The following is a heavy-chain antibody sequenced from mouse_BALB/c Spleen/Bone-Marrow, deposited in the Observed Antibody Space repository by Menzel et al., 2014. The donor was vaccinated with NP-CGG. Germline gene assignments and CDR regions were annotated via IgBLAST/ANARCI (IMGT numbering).Heavy chain of an antibody. V-gene: IGHV1S56*01. CDR1: GYTFTSYD. CDR2: IYAGDGST. J-gene: IGHJ3*01. D-gene: IGHD3-2*01. Sequence: VQLQQSGPDLVKPGALVKISCKASGYTFTSYDINWVKQRPGQGLEWIGWIYAGDGSTKDNEKFKGRATLTADNSSSTAYMQVSSLTSENSTVYFCAMTARGGFAYWGQGTLVTVSA. CDR3: AMTARGGFAY.